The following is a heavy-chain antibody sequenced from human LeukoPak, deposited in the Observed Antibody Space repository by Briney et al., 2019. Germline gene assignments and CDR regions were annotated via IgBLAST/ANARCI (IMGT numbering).Heavy chain of an antibody. D-gene: IGHD7-27*01. V-gene: IGHV1-2*02. CDR1: GYTFTGYY. CDR3: ARDLVHWGSGMYNWFDP. CDR2: INPNSGGT. J-gene: IGHJ5*02. Sequence: GASVKVSCKASGYTFTGYYMHWVRQAPGQGLEWMGWINPNSGGTNYAQKFQGRVTMTRDTSISTAYMELSRLRSDDTAVYYCARDLVHWGSGMYNWFDPWGQGTLVTVSS.